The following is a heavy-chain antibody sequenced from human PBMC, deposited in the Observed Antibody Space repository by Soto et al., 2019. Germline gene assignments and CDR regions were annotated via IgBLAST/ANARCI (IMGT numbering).Heavy chain of an antibody. Sequence: PSETLSLTCTVSGGSINSGGYYWSWIRQHPGKGLEWIGYIYYSGSTYYNPSLKSRVTISVDTSKNQFSLKLSSVTAADTAVYYCARGSGSYYSSPPYYYYGMDVWGQGTTVTVSS. CDR3: ARGSGSYYSSPPYYYYGMDV. D-gene: IGHD3-10*01. J-gene: IGHJ6*02. V-gene: IGHV4-31*03. CDR2: IYYSGST. CDR1: GGSINSGGYY.